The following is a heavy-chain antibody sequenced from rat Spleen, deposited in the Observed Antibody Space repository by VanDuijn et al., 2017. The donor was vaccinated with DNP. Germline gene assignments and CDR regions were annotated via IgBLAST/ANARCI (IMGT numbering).Heavy chain of an antibody. CDR1: RFTFNNFW. CDR2: IPSSGDTT. CDR3: AIYFYSGDNWFGY. Sequence: EVQLVESGGDLVQPGRSLKLSCVASRFTFNNFWMTWFRQVPRKGLEWVASIPSSGDTTYYPDSVKGRFTISRDIAKDTLYLGMNSLRSEDTATYYCAIYFYSGDNWFGYWGQGTLVTVSS. D-gene: IGHD1-1*01. V-gene: IGHV5-31*01. J-gene: IGHJ3*01.